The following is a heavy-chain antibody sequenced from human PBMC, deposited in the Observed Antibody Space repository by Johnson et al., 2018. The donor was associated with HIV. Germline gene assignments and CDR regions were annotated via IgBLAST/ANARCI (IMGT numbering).Heavy chain of an antibody. Sequence: QLVESGGGLVQPGGSLRLSCAASGFTFSSYWMHWVRQAPGKGLVWVSRINSDGSNTKYADSVKGRFTISRDNAKNTLYLQMNSLRAEDTAVYYCAREGTYYYDNSGYNDAFDVWGQGTMVTVSS. J-gene: IGHJ3*01. CDR2: INSDGSNT. V-gene: IGHV3-74*03. D-gene: IGHD3-22*01. CDR1: GFTFSSYW. CDR3: AREGTYYYDNSGYNDAFDV.